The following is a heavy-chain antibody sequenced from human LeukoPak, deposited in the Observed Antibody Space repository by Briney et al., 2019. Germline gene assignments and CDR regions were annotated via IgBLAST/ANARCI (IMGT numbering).Heavy chain of an antibody. J-gene: IGHJ4*02. V-gene: IGHV5-51*01. CDR3: ATLPFVFYYFDY. D-gene: IGHD2-21*01. CDR1: GYSLTNYW. CDR2: IYPSDSDT. Sequence: GESLKISCKVSGYSLTNYWIGWVRQMPGKGLEWMGIIYPSDSDTRYSPSFQGQVTISADKSISTAYLQWSSLKASDTAMYYCATLPFVFYYFDYWGQGTRVTVSS.